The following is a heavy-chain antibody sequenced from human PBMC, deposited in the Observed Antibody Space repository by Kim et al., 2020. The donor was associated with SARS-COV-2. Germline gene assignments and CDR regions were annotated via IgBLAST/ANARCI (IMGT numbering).Heavy chain of an antibody. Sequence: GGSLRLSCAVSGFSISSYWMSWVRQAPGKGLEWVANIKQDGSEKYYVDSVRGRFTISRDNAKNSLSLQLNSLRAEDTAVYYCARCNFATPGDDYWGQGTLVTVSS. D-gene: IGHD2-21*02. CDR2: IKQDGSEK. CDR1: GFSISSYW. CDR3: ARCNFATPGDDY. J-gene: IGHJ4*02. V-gene: IGHV3-7*03.